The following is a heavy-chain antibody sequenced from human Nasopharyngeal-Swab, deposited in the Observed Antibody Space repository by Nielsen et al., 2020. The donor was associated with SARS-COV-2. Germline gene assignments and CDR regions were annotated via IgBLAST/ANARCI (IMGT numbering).Heavy chain of an antibody. CDR1: GFTFSSYA. Sequence: ESLTISCVASGFTFSSYALTWVRQAPGKGLEWLSGITDNGDGTYYADSVKGRFTISRDNSRNTLYMEMNSLRGGDTAVYYCASSPMHRGVFISDDYWGPGTLVTVSS. D-gene: IGHD3-10*01. CDR2: ITDNGDGT. V-gene: IGHV3-23*01. CDR3: ASSPMHRGVFISDDY. J-gene: IGHJ4*02.